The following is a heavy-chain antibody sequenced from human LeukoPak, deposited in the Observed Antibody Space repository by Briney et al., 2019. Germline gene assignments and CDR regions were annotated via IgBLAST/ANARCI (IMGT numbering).Heavy chain of an antibody. D-gene: IGHD5-18*01. CDR2: IYSGRST. J-gene: IGHJ6*03. CDR1: GFTVSSNY. CDR3: ARVETQRGYSFDLSYYMDV. V-gene: IGHV3-66*01. Sequence: SGGSLRLSCAASGFTVSSNYMSWVRQAPGKGLEWVSIIYSGRSTNYADSVKGRFTISRDNSKNTLYLQMNSLRAEDTAVYYCARVETQRGYSFDLSYYMDVWGKGTTVTISS.